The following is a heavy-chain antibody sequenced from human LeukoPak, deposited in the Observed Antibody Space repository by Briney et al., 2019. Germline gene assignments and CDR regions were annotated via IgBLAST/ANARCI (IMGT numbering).Heavy chain of an antibody. Sequence: GDSLKISCKGSGYNFSNYWIAWVRQMPGKGLEWMGIIYPNDSDTRYRPSFQGQVSISADKSINTAYLQWSSLKASDTAMYFCARQNDYGGVYFDYWGQGTLVTVSS. V-gene: IGHV5-51*01. D-gene: IGHD4-23*01. CDR1: GYNFSNYW. J-gene: IGHJ4*02. CDR3: ARQNDYGGVYFDY. CDR2: IYPNDSDT.